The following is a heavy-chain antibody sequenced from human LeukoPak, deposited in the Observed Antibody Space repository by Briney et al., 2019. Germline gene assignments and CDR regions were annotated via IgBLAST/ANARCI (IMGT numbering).Heavy chain of an antibody. CDR3: ARGTYYDILTGYPSPYFDY. D-gene: IGHD3-9*01. CDR2: ISSSGSTI. CDR1: GFTFSSYE. V-gene: IGHV3-48*03. Sequence: PGGSLRLSCAASGFTFSSYEMNWVRQAPGKGLEWVSYISSSGSTIYYADSVKGRFTISRDNAKNSLYLQMNGLRAEDTAVYYCARGTYYDILTGYPSPYFDYWGQGTLVTVSS. J-gene: IGHJ4*02.